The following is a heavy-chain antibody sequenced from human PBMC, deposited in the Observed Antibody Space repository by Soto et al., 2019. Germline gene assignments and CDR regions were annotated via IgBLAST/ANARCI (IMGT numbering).Heavy chain of an antibody. D-gene: IGHD6-13*01. CDR3: ANNQVTSTWAHYHGMDV. CDR2: IYHTGAT. CDR1: GGSINKRNW. V-gene: IGHV4-4*02. Sequence: PSETLSLTCAVSGGSINKRNWWSWVRQSPGKGLEWIGEIYHTGATNYNPSLKSRVTISVDKSKNQFSLKMTSVTAADTAVYYCANNQVTSTWAHYHGMDVWGQGTTVTVSS. J-gene: IGHJ6*02.